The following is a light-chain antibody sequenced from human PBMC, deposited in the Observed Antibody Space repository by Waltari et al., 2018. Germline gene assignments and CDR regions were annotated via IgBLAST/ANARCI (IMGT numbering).Light chain of an antibody. V-gene: IGKV3-11*01. Sequence: EIVLTQSPATLSLSPGDRATLSFRASQSVSNYLAWYQQKPGQPPRLLIYGASNRAAGIPDRFSGSGSGTDFTLTISSLDTEDVAVYFCQQRSNWPGLTFGGGTKVEIK. CDR3: QQRSNWPGLT. J-gene: IGKJ4*02. CDR2: GAS. CDR1: QSVSNY.